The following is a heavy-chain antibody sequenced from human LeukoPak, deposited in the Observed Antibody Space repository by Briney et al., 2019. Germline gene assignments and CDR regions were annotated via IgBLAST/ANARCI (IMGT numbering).Heavy chain of an antibody. CDR2: ISAYNGNT. V-gene: IGHV1-18*01. D-gene: IGHD3-22*01. J-gene: IGHJ4*02. CDR3: ARVERLDYYDSSGYPIDY. CDR1: GYTFTSYG. Sequence: ASVKVSCKASGYTFTSYGISWVRQAPGQGLEWMGWISAYNGNTNYAQKLQGRVTMTTDTSTSTAYMELRGLRSDDTAVYYCARVERLDYYDSSGYPIDYWGQGTLVTVSS.